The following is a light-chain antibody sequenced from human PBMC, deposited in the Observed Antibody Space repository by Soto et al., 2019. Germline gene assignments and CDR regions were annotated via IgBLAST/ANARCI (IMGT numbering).Light chain of an antibody. Sequence: DIQMTQSPSSLSASVGDTVSITCRANKDITKYLNWLQQRPGTAPKLLIYDASKLETGVPSRFSGRGSGTDYTLTINNLQPEDIATYYWQQYDVLPYAFGQGTKVEI. CDR1: KDITKY. CDR2: DAS. J-gene: IGKJ2*01. V-gene: IGKV1-33*01. CDR3: QQYDVLPYA.